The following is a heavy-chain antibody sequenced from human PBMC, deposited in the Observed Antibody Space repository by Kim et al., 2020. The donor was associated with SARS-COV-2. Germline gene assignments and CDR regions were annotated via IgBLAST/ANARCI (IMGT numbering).Heavy chain of an antibody. CDR1: GFTFGDYA. Sequence: GGSLRLSCTASGFTFGDYAMSWVRQAPGKGLEWVGFIRSKAYGGTTEYAASVKGRFTISRDDSKSIAYLQMNSLKTEDTAVYYCTREGTFDWLDKGLGRGAFDIWGQGTMVTVSS. V-gene: IGHV3-49*04. CDR3: TREGTFDWLDKGLGRGAFDI. J-gene: IGHJ3*02. CDR2: IRSKAYGGTT. D-gene: IGHD3-9*01.